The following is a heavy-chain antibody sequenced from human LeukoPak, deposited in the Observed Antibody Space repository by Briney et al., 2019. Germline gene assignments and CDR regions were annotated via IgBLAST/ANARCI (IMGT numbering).Heavy chain of an antibody. Sequence: GGSLRLSCAASGFTFSSYWMNWVRQAPGKGLEWVANIKQDGTVKYYVDSVKGRFTISRDNAKNSLYLQMDSLRAEDTAVYYCARPYYYESSGYPYGYWGQGTLVTVSS. D-gene: IGHD3-22*01. CDR2: IKQDGTVK. CDR3: ARPYYYESSGYPYGY. J-gene: IGHJ4*02. CDR1: GFTFSSYW. V-gene: IGHV3-7*01.